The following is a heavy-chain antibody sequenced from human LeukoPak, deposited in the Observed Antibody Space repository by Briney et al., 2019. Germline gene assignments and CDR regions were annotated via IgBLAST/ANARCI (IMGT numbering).Heavy chain of an antibody. Sequence: GASVKVSCKASGYTFTSYDINWVRQATGQGLEWMGWMNPNSGNTGYAQKFQGRVTITRNTSISTAYMELSSLRSEDTAVYYCARGSDDCSSTSCYYFDYWGQGTLVTVSS. J-gene: IGHJ4*02. CDR3: ARGSDDCSSTSCYYFDY. CDR1: GYTFTSYD. CDR2: MNPNSGNT. V-gene: IGHV1-8*03. D-gene: IGHD2-2*01.